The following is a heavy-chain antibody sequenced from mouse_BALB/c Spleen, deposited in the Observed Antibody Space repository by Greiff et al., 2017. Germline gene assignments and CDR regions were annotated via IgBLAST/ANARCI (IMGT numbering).Heavy chain of an antibody. D-gene: IGHD2-10*02. CDR3: AKNYKYVNQGAMDY. CDR1: GFNIKDTY. CDR2: IDPANGNT. J-gene: IGHJ4*01. Sequence: EVQLVESGAELVKPGASVKLSCTASGFNIKDTYMHWVKQRPEQGLEWIGRIDPANGNTKYDPKFQGKATITADTSSNTAYLQLSSLTSEDTAVYYCAKNYKYVNQGAMDYWGQGTSVTVSS. V-gene: IGHV14-3*02.